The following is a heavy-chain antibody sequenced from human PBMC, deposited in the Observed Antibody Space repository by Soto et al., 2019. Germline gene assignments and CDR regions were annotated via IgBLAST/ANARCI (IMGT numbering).Heavy chain of an antibody. CDR2: IKQDGSEK. V-gene: IGHV3-7*05. CDR3: ASWAGSAYYYGMDV. Sequence: GGSLRLSCAASGFTFSSYWMSWLRQAPGKGLEWVANIKQDGSEKYYVDSVKGRFTISRDNAKNSLYLQMNSLRAEDTAVYYCASWAGSAYYYGMDVWGQGTTVTVSS. CDR1: GFTFSSYW. D-gene: IGHD7-27*01. J-gene: IGHJ6*02.